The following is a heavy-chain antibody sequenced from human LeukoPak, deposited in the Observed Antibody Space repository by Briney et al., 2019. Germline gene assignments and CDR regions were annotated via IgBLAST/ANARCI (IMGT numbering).Heavy chain of an antibody. CDR1: GFTFSSYG. V-gene: IGHV3-30*18. CDR2: ISYDGSNK. J-gene: IGHJ4*02. CDR3: AKRGDDDYADY. Sequence: PGRSLRLSCAASGFTFSSYGMHWVRQAPGKGLEWVAVISYDGSNKYYADSVKGRFTISRDNSKNTLYLQMNSLRAEDTAVYYCAKRGDDDYADYWGQGTLVTASS. D-gene: IGHD2-21*01.